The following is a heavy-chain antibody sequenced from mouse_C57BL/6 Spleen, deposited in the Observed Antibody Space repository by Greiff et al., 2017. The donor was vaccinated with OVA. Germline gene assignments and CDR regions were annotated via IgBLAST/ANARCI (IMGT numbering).Heavy chain of an antibody. CDR2: IDPNSGGT. J-gene: IGHJ1*03. D-gene: IGHD2-3*01. Sequence: QVQLQQPGAELVKPGASVKLSCKASGYTFTSYWMHWVKQRPGRGLEWIGRIDPNSGGTKYNEKFKSKATLTVDTPSSTAYMQLSSLTSEDSAVYYCARKGINGYYDWYFDVWGTGTTVTVSS. CDR1: GYTFTSYW. CDR3: ARKGINGYYDWYFDV. V-gene: IGHV1-72*01.